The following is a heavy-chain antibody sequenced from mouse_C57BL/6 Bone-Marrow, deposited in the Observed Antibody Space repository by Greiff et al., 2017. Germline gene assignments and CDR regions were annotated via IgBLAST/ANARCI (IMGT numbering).Heavy chain of an antibody. CDR1: GFNIKDDY. V-gene: IGHV14-4*01. CDR2: IDPENGDT. CDR3: TIGGYDEWCAY. D-gene: IGHD2-2*01. Sequence: VHVKQSGAELVRPGASVTLSCTASGFNIKDDYMHWVKQRPEQGLEWIGWIDPENGDTEYASKFQGKATITADKSSNTAYMQLSSLTSEDTAVYYCTIGGYDEWCAYWGQGTLVTVSA. J-gene: IGHJ3*01.